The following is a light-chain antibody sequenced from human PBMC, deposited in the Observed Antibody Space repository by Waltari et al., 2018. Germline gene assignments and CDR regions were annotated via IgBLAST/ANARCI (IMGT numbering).Light chain of an antibody. Sequence: DIQMTQSPSSLSASVGDRVTITCRSSQYISTYLNWYQQKPGTAPNLLIYAVSILQSGVPSRFTGSGSGTHFTLTISSLQPADFATYYCQQSYITPCTFGQGTKLEI. J-gene: IGKJ2*02. CDR2: AVS. V-gene: IGKV1-39*01. CDR1: QYISTY. CDR3: QQSYITPCT.